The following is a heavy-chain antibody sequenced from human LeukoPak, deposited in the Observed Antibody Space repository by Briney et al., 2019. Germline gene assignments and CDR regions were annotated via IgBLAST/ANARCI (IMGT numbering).Heavy chain of an antibody. CDR1: GFTFSSYA. CDR3: AKLQTAVVPAATLGFDS. Sequence: GGSLRLSCAASGFTFSSYAMHWVRQAPGKGLEWVAVISYDGSNKYYATSVKGRFSVSRDNTKNTFHLQMNSLRAEDTAIYYCAKLQTAVVPAATLGFDSWGQGTLVTVSS. J-gene: IGHJ4*02. D-gene: IGHD2-2*01. CDR2: ISYDGSNK. V-gene: IGHV3-30*04.